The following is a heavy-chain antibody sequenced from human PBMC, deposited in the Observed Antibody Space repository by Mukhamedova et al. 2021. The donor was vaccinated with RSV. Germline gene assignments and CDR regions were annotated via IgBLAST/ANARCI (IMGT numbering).Heavy chain of an antibody. CDR2: ISGSGGST. D-gene: IGHD4-23*01. V-gene: IGHV3-23*01. CDR3: AKGDYGGYFDY. Sequence: VRQAPGKGLEWDSAISGSGGSTYYADSVKGRFTISRDNSKNTLYLQMNSQRAEDTAVYYCAKGDYGGYFDYSGQGTLVTVYS. J-gene: IGHJ4*02.